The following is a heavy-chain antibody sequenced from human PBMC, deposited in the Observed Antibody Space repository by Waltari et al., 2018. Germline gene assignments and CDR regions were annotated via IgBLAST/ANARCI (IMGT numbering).Heavy chain of an antibody. J-gene: IGHJ3*02. D-gene: IGHD3-22*01. V-gene: IGHV3-7*01. CDR2: IKKDGGEE. CDR1: GFPLRSDW. Sequence: EVQLVESGGGLVQPGGSLTLPCAASGFPLRSDWMSWVRQAPGKGLEWVANIKKDGGEEYYVDSVRGRFTISRDNAKNSLFLQMNSLRPEDTAVYYCARDQWFAFDIWGQGTMVTVSS. CDR3: ARDQWFAFDI.